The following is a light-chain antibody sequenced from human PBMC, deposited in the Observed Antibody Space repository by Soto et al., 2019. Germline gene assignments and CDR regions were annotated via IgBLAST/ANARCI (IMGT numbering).Light chain of an antibody. Sequence: ETVLTQSPATLSLSPGERATLSCRASQSARRYVAWYQQKPGQAPRLLIYDASRRATGIPARFSGSGSGTDFTLTISSLEPEDFAVYFCQQRSSWPLSFGGGTQVEI. CDR1: QSARRY. V-gene: IGKV3-11*01. J-gene: IGKJ4*01. CDR3: QQRSSWPLS. CDR2: DAS.